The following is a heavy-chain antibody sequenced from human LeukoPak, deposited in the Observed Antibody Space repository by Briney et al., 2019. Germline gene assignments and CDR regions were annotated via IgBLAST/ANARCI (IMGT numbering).Heavy chain of an antibody. CDR2: IYHSGST. Sequence: SETLSLTCTVSGYSISSGYYWGWIRQPPGKGLEWIGSIYHSGSTYYNPSLKSRVTISVDTSKNQFSLKLSSVTAADTAVYYCARNYHHGPWFGELLSSYFDYWGQGTLVTVSS. CDR1: GYSISSGYY. D-gene: IGHD3-10*01. J-gene: IGHJ4*02. V-gene: IGHV4-38-2*02. CDR3: ARNYHHGPWFGELLSSYFDY.